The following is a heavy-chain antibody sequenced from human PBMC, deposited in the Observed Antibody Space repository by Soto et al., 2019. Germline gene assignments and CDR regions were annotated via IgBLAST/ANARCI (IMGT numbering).Heavy chain of an antibody. CDR2: IYYSGST. Sequence: SETLSLTCTVSGGSISSYYWSWIRQPPGKGLEWIGYIYYSGSTNYNPSLKSRVTISVDTSKNQFSLKLSSVTAADTAVYYCARHIFIARSFDYWGQGTLVTVSS. V-gene: IGHV4-59*08. D-gene: IGHD3-16*02. CDR3: ARHIFIARSFDY. J-gene: IGHJ4*02. CDR1: GGSISSYY.